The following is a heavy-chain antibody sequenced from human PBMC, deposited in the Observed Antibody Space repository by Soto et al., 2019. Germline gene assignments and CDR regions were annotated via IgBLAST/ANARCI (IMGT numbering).Heavy chain of an antibody. V-gene: IGHV3-66*01. CDR2: IYDGGAT. CDR3: ARGRSWDINGYYYGDY. Sequence: GGSLRLSCAASGFTVSNNYMSWVRQAPGKGLEWVSAIYDGGATYYADSVKGRFTISRDSSKNTLSLQMNRVRDEDTAVYYCARGRSWDINGYYYGDYWGQGTVVTVSS. CDR1: GFTVSNNY. D-gene: IGHD3-22*01. J-gene: IGHJ4*02.